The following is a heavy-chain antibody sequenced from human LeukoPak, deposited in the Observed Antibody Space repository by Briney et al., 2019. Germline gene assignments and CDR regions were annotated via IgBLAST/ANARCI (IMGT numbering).Heavy chain of an antibody. CDR1: GYTFTSYD. V-gene: IGHV1-8*03. D-gene: IGHD3-22*01. J-gene: IGHJ4*02. Sequence: GASVKVSRKASGYTFTSYDINWVRQATGQGLEWMGWMNPNSGNTDYAQKFQGRVTITRNTSISTAYMELSSLRSEDTAVYYCARNRVDYYDSSGYYGGFDYWGQGTLVTVSS. CDR2: MNPNSGNT. CDR3: ARNRVDYYDSSGYYGGFDY.